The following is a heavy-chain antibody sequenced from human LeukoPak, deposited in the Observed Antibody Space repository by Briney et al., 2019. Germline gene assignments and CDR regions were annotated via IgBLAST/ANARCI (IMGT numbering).Heavy chain of an antibody. J-gene: IGHJ4*02. CDR3: ARIAAAGPHYFDY. CDR2: IYPGDSDT. V-gene: IGHV5-51*01. D-gene: IGHD6-13*01. CDR1: GFSFTSYW. Sequence: GESLKISCKGSGFSFTSYWIAWVRQMPGKGLEWMGIIYPGDSDTRYNPSFQGQVTISADKSISTAYLQWSSLKASDTAMYYCARIAAAGPHYFDYWGQGTLVTVSS.